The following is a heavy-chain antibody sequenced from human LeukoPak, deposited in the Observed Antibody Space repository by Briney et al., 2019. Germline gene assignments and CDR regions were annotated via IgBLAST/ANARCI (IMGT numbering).Heavy chain of an antibody. CDR2: IGTSAI. V-gene: IGHV3-48*02. Sequence: GGFLRLSCAASGFTFSHYSLNWVRQAPGKGLEWVSYIGTSAIYYADSVKGRFISSRDNAKNSLYLQMNGLRDEDTAVYFCVRDHNYSFDFWGQGTLVTVSS. D-gene: IGHD1-1*01. CDR3: VRDHNYSFDF. J-gene: IGHJ4*02. CDR1: GFTFSHYS.